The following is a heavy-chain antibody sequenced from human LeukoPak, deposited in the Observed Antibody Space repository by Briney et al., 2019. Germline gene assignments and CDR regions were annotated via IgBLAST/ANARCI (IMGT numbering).Heavy chain of an antibody. J-gene: IGHJ4*02. Sequence: ASVQVSCKTSGYTFTGYYIHWVRQAPGQGPEWMGWIKPSSGDTNYAQKFLGRVTITRDTSISTACMEVSRLRSDDTAVYYCARGKRSFDWFFRHWGQGSLVTVSS. V-gene: IGHV1-2*02. CDR2: IKPSSGDT. CDR1: GYTFTGYY. D-gene: IGHD3-9*01. CDR3: ARGKRSFDWFFRH.